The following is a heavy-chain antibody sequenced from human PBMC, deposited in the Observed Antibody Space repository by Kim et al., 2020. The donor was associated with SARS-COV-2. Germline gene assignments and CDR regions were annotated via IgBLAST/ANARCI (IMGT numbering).Heavy chain of an antibody. CDR2: IWYDGSNK. D-gene: IGHD2-2*01. CDR3: ARDWGDCSSTSCYQYGMDV. J-gene: IGHJ6*02. Sequence: GGSLRLSCAASGFTFSSYGMHWVRQAPGKGLEWVAVIWYDGSNKYYADSVKGRFTISRDNSKNTLYLQMNSLRAEDMAVYYCARDWGDCSSTSCYQYGMDVWGQGTTVTVSS. CDR1: GFTFSSYG. V-gene: IGHV3-33*01.